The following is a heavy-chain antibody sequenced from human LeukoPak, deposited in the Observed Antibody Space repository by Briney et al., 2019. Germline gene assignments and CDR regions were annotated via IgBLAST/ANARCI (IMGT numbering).Heavy chain of an antibody. D-gene: IGHD3-3*01. V-gene: IGHV4-59*12. CDR2: IYYSGST. Sequence: SETLSLTCTVSGGSISSYYWSWIRQPPGKGLEWIGYIYYSGSTNYNPSLKGRVTISVDTSKNQFSLKLSSVTAADTAVYYCAREDLWGDYYYMDVWGKGTTVTVSS. CDR1: GGSISSYY. CDR3: AREDLWGDYYYMDV. J-gene: IGHJ6*03.